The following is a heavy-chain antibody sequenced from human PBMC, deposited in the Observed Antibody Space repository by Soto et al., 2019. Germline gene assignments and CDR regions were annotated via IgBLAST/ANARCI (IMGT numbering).Heavy chain of an antibody. CDR2: IYYTGST. CDR3: AREKTTRERLTVGWFDP. J-gene: IGHJ5*02. V-gene: IGHV4-31*02. Sequence: WTWIRQHPGKGLEWIGYIYYTGSTYYNPSFKSRVTISEGTSKNQFSLKLSSVTAADTAVYYCAREKTTRERLTVGWFDPWGQGTLVTVSS. D-gene: IGHD4-17*01.